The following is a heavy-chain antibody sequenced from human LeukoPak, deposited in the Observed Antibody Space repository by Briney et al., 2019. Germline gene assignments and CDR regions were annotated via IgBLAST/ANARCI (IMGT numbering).Heavy chain of an antibody. CDR3: ARAWVYYGSGSYYND. V-gene: IGHV1-2*06. J-gene: IGHJ4*02. CDR2: INPNSGGT. D-gene: IGHD3-10*01. Sequence: ASVKVSCKASGYTFTGYYMHWVRQAPGQGLEWMGRINPNSGGTNYAQKFQGRVTMTRDTSISTAYMELSRLRFDDTAVYYCARAWVYYGSGSYYNDWGQGTLVTVSS. CDR1: GYTFTGYY.